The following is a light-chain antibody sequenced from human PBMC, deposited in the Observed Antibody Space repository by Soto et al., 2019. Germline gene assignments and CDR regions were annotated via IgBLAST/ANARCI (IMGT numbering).Light chain of an antibody. CDR1: NIGIKS. CDR3: QVWDSSTEHYV. J-gene: IGLJ1*01. Sequence: SYVLTQPPSVSVAPGQTAKMTCGGNNIGIKSVHWFQQKPGQAPVQVVYDDSARPSGIPVRFSGSNSGNTATLTISRVEAGDEADYFCQVWDSSTEHYVFGPGTKVTVL. CDR2: DDS. V-gene: IGLV3-21*02.